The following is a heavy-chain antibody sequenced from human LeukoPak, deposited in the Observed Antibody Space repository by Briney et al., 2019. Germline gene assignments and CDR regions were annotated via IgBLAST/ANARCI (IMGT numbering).Heavy chain of an antibody. CDR3: ARDRVEAHYYYYYYMDV. V-gene: IGHV1-2*06. CDR1: GYTFTGYY. D-gene: IGHD3-10*01. J-gene: IGHJ6*03. CDR2: INPNSGGT. Sequence: ASVKVSRKASGYTFTGYYMHWVRQAPGQGLEWMGRINPNSGGTNYAQKFQGRVTMTRDTSLSTAYMELSRLRSDDMAVYYCARDRVEAHYYYYYYMDVWGKGTTVTVSS.